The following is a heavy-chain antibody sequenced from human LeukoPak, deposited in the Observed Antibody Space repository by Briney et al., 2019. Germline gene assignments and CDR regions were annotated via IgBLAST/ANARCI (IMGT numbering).Heavy chain of an antibody. V-gene: IGHV4-59*01. CDR3: ARGDYYYMDV. J-gene: IGHJ6*03. Sequence: PSETLSLTCTVSGGSISNYYWIWIRQPPGKGLEWIGYIYYSGSTNYNPSLKSRVTISVDTSKNQFSLKLSSVTAADTAVYYCARGDYYYMDVWGKGTTVTVSS. CDR1: GGSISNYY. CDR2: IYYSGST.